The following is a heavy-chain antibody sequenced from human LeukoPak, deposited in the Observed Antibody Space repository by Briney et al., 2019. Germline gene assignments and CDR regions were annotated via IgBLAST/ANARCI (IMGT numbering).Heavy chain of an antibody. CDR2: IRRKTDGETT. J-gene: IGHJ4*02. Sequence: GGSLRLSCAASGFTFSTYTMHWVRQAPGKGLEWVGRIRRKTDGETTDHAAPVKGRFTISRDDSKNTLYLQMNSLKTEDTAVYYCVTDLVIKGYFDYWGQGALVTVSS. CDR3: VTDLVIKGYFDY. V-gene: IGHV3-15*01. D-gene: IGHD2-21*01. CDR1: GFTFSTYT.